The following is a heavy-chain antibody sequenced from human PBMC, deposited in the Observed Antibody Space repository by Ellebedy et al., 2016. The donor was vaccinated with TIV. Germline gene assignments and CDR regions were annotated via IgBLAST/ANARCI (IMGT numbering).Heavy chain of an antibody. CDR3: ARSVVPAAMEGWYFDL. D-gene: IGHD2-2*01. Sequence: SETLSLTXTVSGGSISSGGYYWSWIRQHPGKGLEWIGYIYYSGSTYYNPSLKSRVTISVDTSKNQFSLKLSSVTAADTAVYYCARSVVPAAMEGWYFDLWGRGALVTVSS. J-gene: IGHJ2*01. CDR1: GGSISSGGYY. V-gene: IGHV4-31*03. CDR2: IYYSGST.